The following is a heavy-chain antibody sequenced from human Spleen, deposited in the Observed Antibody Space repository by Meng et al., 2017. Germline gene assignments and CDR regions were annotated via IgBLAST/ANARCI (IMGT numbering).Heavy chain of an antibody. CDR2: TYYRSKWYN. Sequence: SQTLSLTCAISGDSVSSNSAAWNWIRQSPSRGLEWLGRTYYRSKWYNDYAVSVKSRITINPDTSKNQFSLQLNSVTPDDTAVYYCVAEVGAQESTPNRFVLWGQGTLVTVSS. CDR1: GDSVSSNSAA. V-gene: IGHV6-1*01. CDR3: VAEVGAQESTPNRFVL. J-gene: IGHJ4*02. D-gene: IGHD1-26*01.